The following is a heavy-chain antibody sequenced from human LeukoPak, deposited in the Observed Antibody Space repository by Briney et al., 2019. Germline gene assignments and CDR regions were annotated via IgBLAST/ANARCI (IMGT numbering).Heavy chain of an antibody. J-gene: IGHJ5*02. CDR3: AREGLSYCSGGSCYQGFDP. CDR1: GGSISSSSYY. Sequence: SETLSLTCAVSGGSISSSSYYWGWIRQPPGKGLEWIGSIYYSGSTYYNPSLKSRVTMSVDTSKNQFSLKLSSVTAADTAVYYCAREGLSYCSGGSCYQGFDPWGQGTLVTVSS. D-gene: IGHD2-15*01. V-gene: IGHV4-39*07. CDR2: IYYSGST.